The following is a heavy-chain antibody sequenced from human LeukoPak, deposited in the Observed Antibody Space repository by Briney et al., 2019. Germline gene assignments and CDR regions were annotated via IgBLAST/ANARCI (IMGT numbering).Heavy chain of an antibody. Sequence: GASVKVSCKASGCTFSSYAISWVRQAPGQGLEWMGRIIPILGIANYAQKFQGRVTITADKSTSTAYMELSSLRSEDTAVYYCARGSRVLRYRYYFDYWGQGTLVTVSS. CDR1: GCTFSSYA. D-gene: IGHD3-10*01. V-gene: IGHV1-69*04. J-gene: IGHJ4*02. CDR3: ARGSRVLRYRYYFDY. CDR2: IIPILGIA.